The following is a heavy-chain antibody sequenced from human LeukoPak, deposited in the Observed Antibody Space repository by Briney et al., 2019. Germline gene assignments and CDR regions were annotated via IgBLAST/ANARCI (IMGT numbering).Heavy chain of an antibody. CDR1: GFTFSSYW. J-gene: IGHJ4*02. CDR2: IKQDGSEK. D-gene: IGHD3-9*01. V-gene: IGHV3-7*03. CDR3: ARDGVLRHFDWLYYFDY. Sequence: GGSLRLSCAASGFTFSSYWMSWVRQAPGKGLEWVANIKQDGSEKYYVDSVKGRFTISRDHAKNSLYLQMNSLRAEDTAVYYCARDGVLRHFDWLYYFDYWGQGTLVTVSS.